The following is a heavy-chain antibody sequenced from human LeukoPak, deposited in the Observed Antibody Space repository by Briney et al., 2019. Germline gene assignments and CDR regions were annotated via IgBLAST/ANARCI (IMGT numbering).Heavy chain of an antibody. D-gene: IGHD2-15*01. Sequence: ASVKVSCKVSGYTLTELSMHWVRQAPGKGLEWMGGFDPEDGETIYAQKFQSRVTMTEDTSTDTAYMELSSLRSEDTAVYYCATTLGYCSGGSCYPFDYWGQGTLVTVSS. CDR1: GYTLTELS. CDR2: FDPEDGET. J-gene: IGHJ4*02. V-gene: IGHV1-24*01. CDR3: ATTLGYCSGGSCYPFDY.